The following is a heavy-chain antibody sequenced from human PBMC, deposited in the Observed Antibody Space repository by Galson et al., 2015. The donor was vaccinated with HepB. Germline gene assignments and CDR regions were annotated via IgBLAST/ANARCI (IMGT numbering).Heavy chain of an antibody. D-gene: IGHD5-12*01. Sequence: ETLSLTCTVSGGSISSYYWSWIRQPPGKGLEWIGYIYYSGSTNYNPSLKGRVTISVDTSKNQFSLKLSSVTAADTAVYYCGRDAEWLDYWGQGTLVTVSS. CDR1: GGSISSYY. CDR2: IYYSGST. V-gene: IGHV4-59*01. CDR3: GRDAEWLDY. J-gene: IGHJ4*02.